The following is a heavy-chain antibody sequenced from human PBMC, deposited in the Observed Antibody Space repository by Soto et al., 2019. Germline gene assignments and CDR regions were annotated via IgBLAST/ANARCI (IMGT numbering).Heavy chain of an antibody. V-gene: IGHV4-59*01. D-gene: IGHD6-19*01. CDR1: GGSISSYY. Sequence: PSETLSLTCTVSGGSISSYYWSWIRQPPGKGLEWIGYIYYSGSTNYNPSLKSRVTISVDTSKNQFSLKLSSVTAADTDVYYCARTSGGYDYWGQGTLVTVSS. CDR2: IYYSGST. CDR3: ARTSGGYDY. J-gene: IGHJ4*02.